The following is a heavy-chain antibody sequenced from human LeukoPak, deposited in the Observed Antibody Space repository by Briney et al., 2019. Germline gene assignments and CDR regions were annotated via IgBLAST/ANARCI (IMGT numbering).Heavy chain of an antibody. CDR2: IYTSGST. CDR1: GGSISSGSYY. J-gene: IGHJ4*02. Sequence: PSETLSLTCTVSGGSISSGSYYWSWIRQPAGKGLEWIGRIYTSGSTNYNPSLKSRVTISVDTSKNQFSLKLSSVTAADTAVYYYAREQWFGDYELSVFDYWGQGTLVTVSS. D-gene: IGHD3-10*01. CDR3: AREQWFGDYELSVFDY. V-gene: IGHV4-61*02.